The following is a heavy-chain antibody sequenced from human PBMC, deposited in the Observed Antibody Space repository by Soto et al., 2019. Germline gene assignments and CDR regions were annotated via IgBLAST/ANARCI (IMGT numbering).Heavy chain of an antibody. D-gene: IGHD3-10*01. CDR2: IYYTGSA. V-gene: IGHV4-31*03. CDR3: ARLLRLVISGTVRGNWFDP. J-gene: IGHJ5*02. CDR1: GGSVSSNDYY. Sequence: SETLSLTCSVSGGSVSSNDYYWSWIRQHPGKGLEWIGYIYYTGSAYSNPSLERRVTMSVDTSKNQFSLNLTSVTAADTAIYYCARLLRLVISGTVRGNWFDPWGQGTLVTVSS.